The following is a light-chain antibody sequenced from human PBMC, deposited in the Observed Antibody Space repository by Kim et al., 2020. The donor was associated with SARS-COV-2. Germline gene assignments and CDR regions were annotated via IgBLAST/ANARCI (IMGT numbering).Light chain of an antibody. V-gene: IGKV3-20*01. CDR2: GAS. CDR3: QQYGTSKT. J-gene: IGKJ1*01. Sequence: EIVLTQSPGTLSLSPGERATLSCRASQSVTSNYLAWYQQRPGQAPRLLIYGASSRATGIPDRFSGSGSGTDFTLTISRLEPEDFAVYYGQQYGTSKTFGRGTKVDIK. CDR1: QSVTSNY.